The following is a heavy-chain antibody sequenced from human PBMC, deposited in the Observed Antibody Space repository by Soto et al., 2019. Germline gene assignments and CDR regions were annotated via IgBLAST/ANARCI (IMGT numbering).Heavy chain of an antibody. CDR3: ARDILSVGPRANDAFDV. J-gene: IGHJ3*01. CDR1: GFSFSDNL. CDR2: INPDNGNT. V-gene: IGHV1-3*01. D-gene: IGHD2-8*02. Sequence: QVQLVQSGAEVRKPGASVNISCRASGFSFSDNLINWVRQAPGQSLEWMGWINPDNGNTRYSQPFQGRVTISRPSSASIAYVEVSDLTSEDTAVYYCARDILSVGPRANDAFDVWGQGTMVTVSS.